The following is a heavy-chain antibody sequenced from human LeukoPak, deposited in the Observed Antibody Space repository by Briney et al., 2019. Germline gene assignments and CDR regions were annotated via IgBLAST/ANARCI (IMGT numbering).Heavy chain of an antibody. CDR3: ARVIEYSSSSGNYYGMDV. V-gene: IGHV1-69*01. D-gene: IGHD6-6*01. CDR2: IIPIFGTA. Sequence: SVRVSCKASGGTFSSYAISWVRQAPGQGLEWMGGIIPIFGTANYAQKFQGRVTITADESTSTAYMELSSLRSEDTAVYYCARVIEYSSSSGNYYGMDVWGQGTTVTVSS. J-gene: IGHJ6*02. CDR1: GGTFSSYA.